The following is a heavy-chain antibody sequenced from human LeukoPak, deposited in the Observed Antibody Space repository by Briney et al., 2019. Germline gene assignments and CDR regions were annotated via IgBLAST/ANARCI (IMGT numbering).Heavy chain of an antibody. J-gene: IGHJ6*03. CDR3: ARVGGSYYYYYYMDV. V-gene: IGHV4-4*07. D-gene: IGHD1-26*01. CDR1: GGSISSYY. Sequence: SETLSLTCTVSGGSISSYYWSRIRQPAGKGLEWIGRIYTSGSTNYNPSLKSRVTMSVDTSKNQFSLKLSSVTAADTAVYYCARVGGSYYYYYYMDVWGKGTTVTVSS. CDR2: IYTSGST.